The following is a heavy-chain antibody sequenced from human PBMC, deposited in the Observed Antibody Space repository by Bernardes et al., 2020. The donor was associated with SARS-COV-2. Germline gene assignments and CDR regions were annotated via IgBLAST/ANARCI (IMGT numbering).Heavy chain of an antibody. V-gene: IGHV1-2*02. J-gene: IGHJ6*03. CDR1: GYTFTDYY. CDR2: LNPKSGGV. Sequence: ASVKVSCKASGYTFTDYYIHWVRQAPGQGLEWMGWLNPKSGGVNYAQKFQGTVTMTRDTSITTAYLELTSLTSDDTAVYYCARVAYFYHYMDVWGQGTTVAVSS. CDR3: ARVAYFYHYMDV.